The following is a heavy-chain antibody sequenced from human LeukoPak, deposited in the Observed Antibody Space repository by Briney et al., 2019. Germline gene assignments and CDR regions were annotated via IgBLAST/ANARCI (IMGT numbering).Heavy chain of an antibody. J-gene: IGHJ4*02. CDR2: INSDGSWT. Sequence: PGGSVRLSCAASGNYWMHWARQAPGKGLVWVSHINSDGSWTGYADSVKGRFTISKDNAKNTVYLQMNNLRAEDTAVYYCVSLYETYWGRGTLVTVSS. CDR1: GNYW. D-gene: IGHD2/OR15-2a*01. V-gene: IGHV3-74*01. CDR3: VSLYETY.